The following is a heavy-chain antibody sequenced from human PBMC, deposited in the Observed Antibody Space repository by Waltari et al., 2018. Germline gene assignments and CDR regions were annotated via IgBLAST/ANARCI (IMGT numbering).Heavy chain of an antibody. J-gene: IGHJ4*02. CDR1: GGFITTTYY. CDR2: IDHTGST. Sequence: QLQLQESGPGLVKPSETLSLTCTVSGGFITTTYYWGWIRQPPGKGLEWIGSIDHTGSTYYNPSLKSRVTISGDTSNTSENQFSLKLTSVTAADTAVYYCASAPSGSYGHNWGQGALVTVSS. D-gene: IGHD1-26*01. V-gene: IGHV4-39*07. CDR3: ASAPSGSYGHN.